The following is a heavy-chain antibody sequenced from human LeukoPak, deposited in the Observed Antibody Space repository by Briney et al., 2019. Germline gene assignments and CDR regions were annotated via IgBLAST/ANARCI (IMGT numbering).Heavy chain of an antibody. V-gene: IGHV3-21*01. CDR2: ISSSSSYI. J-gene: IGHJ4*02. Sequence: GGSLRLSCAASGFTFSSYSMNWVRQAPGKGLEWVSSISSSSSYIYYADSVKGRFTISRDNAKNSLYLQMNSLRAEDTAVYYCARGGTHSGSYYLPDYWGQGTLVTVSS. CDR1: GFTFSSYS. D-gene: IGHD1-26*01. CDR3: ARGGTHSGSYYLPDY.